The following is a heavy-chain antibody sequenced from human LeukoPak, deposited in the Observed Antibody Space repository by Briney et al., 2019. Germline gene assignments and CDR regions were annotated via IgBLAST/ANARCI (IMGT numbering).Heavy chain of an antibody. CDR1: GFTFSSYA. D-gene: IGHD5-24*01. Sequence: GSLRLSCAASGFTFSSYAMSWVRQPPGKGLEWIGEINHSGSTNYNPSLKSRVTISVDTSKNQFSLKLSSVTAADTAVYYCATWRRDGYNFLRWGQGTLVTVSS. J-gene: IGHJ4*02. CDR3: ATWRRDGYNFLR. V-gene: IGHV4-34*08. CDR2: INHSGST.